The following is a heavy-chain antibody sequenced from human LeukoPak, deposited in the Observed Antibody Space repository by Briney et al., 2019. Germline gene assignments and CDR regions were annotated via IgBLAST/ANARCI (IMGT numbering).Heavy chain of an antibody. CDR2: ISGSAGST. V-gene: IGHV3-23*01. Sequence: GGSLRLSCAASGFTFSSYAMSWVRQAPGKGLEWVSGISGSAGSTYYADSVSGRFTISRDNSKNTVYLHMNSLRGEDTAVYYCAKPRSGVVVGESDHWGQGTLVTVSS. J-gene: IGHJ4*02. CDR3: AKPRSGVVVGESDH. D-gene: IGHD2-15*01. CDR1: GFTFSSYA.